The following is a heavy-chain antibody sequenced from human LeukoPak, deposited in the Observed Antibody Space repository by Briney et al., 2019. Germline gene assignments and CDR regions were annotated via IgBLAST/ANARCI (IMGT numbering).Heavy chain of an antibody. D-gene: IGHD3-10*01. Sequence: SETLSLTCTVSGGSISSSSYYWGWIRQPPGKGLEWIGSIYYSGSTYYNPSLKSRVTISVDTSKNQFSLKLSSVTAADTAVYYCAREEGITMVRGVILYWGQGTLVTVSS. CDR2: IYYSGST. CDR3: AREEGITMVRGVILY. V-gene: IGHV4-39*07. J-gene: IGHJ4*02. CDR1: GGSISSSSYY.